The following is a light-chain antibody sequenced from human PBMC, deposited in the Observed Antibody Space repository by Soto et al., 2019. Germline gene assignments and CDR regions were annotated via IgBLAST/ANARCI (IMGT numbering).Light chain of an antibody. Sequence: SSVVTQPPSVSVAPGQTARVTCGGNDIGSKSVHWHQQKPGQAPVLVVYDDRDRPSGIPERFSGSNSGNTATLPIRRVEAGEEADYDCRVRDSSSAHWVFGGGTKVTVL. CDR3: RVRDSSSAHWV. CDR2: DDR. J-gene: IGLJ3*02. CDR1: DIGSKS. V-gene: IGLV3-21*02.